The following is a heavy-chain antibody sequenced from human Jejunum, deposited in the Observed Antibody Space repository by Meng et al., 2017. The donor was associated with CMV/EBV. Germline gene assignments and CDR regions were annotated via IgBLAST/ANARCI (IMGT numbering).Heavy chain of an antibody. CDR1: STEA. D-gene: IGHD2-2*01. Sequence: STEAKSWVRKAPGKGLEWVSVIPGSGGSTYNADSVKGRFTISRDNSKNTLYLQMNSLRAEDTAVYYCAKEGFKCSSASCYDAFDIWGQGTMVTVSS. CDR2: IPGSGGST. V-gene: IGHV3-23*01. J-gene: IGHJ3*02. CDR3: AKEGFKCSSASCYDAFDI.